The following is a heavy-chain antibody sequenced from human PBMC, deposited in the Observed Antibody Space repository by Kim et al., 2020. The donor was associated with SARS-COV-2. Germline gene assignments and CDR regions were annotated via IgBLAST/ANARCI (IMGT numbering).Heavy chain of an antibody. Sequence: GESLKISCKGSGYSFTTYWIAWVRQMPGKGLEWMGSIYPGDGDIRYSPSIQGRVTISADKSINTAYVQWSSLEVSGTAMYYRARPRGPQISEKAVDTWGQGTVVIVSS. CDR3: ARPRGPQISEKAVDT. D-gene: IGHD3-3*02. J-gene: IGHJ3*02. V-gene: IGHV5-51*01. CDR2: IYPGDGDI. CDR1: GYSFTTYW.